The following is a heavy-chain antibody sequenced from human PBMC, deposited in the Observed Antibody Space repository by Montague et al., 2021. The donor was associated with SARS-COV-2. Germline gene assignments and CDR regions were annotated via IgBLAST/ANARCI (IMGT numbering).Heavy chain of an antibody. CDR1: GGSISSYY. D-gene: IGHD5-18*01. CDR2: INYSGST. CDR3: ARGNTWEGYRYGFDY. J-gene: IGHJ4*02. V-gene: IGHV4-59*01. Sequence: SETLSLTCTVSGGSISSYYWSWIRQPPGKGLEWIGYINYSGSTNYNPSLKGRVTISVDTSKNQFSLKLSSVTAADTAVYYCARGNTWEGYRYGFDYWGQGTMVTVSS.